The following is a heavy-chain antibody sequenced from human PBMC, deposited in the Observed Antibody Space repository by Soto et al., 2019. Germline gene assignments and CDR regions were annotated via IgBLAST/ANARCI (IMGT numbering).Heavy chain of an antibody. CDR2: IWFDGSNE. Sequence: GGSLRLSCAASGFTFSDYGMHWVRQAPGEGLEWVAVIWFDGSNEHYADSVKGRFTISRDNSKNTLFLQVHSLRAEDTAVYYCARGSLYCSSTSCSYGMDVWGQGTTVTVSS. CDR1: GFTFSDYG. CDR3: ARGSLYCSSTSCSYGMDV. J-gene: IGHJ6*02. V-gene: IGHV3-33*01. D-gene: IGHD2-2*01.